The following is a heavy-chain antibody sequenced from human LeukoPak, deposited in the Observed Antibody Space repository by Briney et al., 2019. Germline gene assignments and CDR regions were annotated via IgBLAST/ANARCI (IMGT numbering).Heavy chain of an antibody. D-gene: IGHD3-10*01. V-gene: IGHV4-59*11. CDR1: GVSMSVQY. Sequence: PSETLSLTCTVSGVSMSVQYWSWLRPTPGKGLEWVGHIYYTGANTYNPSLKSPVSISVDTSKNQFSLRLTSVTAADTAVYFCARIYLVYYGSESYKYYFDYWGQGMLVTVSS. J-gene: IGHJ4*02. CDR3: ARIYLVYYGSESYKYYFDY. CDR2: IYYTGAN.